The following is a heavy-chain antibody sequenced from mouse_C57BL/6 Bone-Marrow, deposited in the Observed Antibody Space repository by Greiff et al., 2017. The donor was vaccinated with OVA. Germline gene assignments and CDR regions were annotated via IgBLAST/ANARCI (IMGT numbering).Heavy chain of an antibody. J-gene: IGHJ3*01. CDR3: ARRYYGSSYEFAY. V-gene: IGHV1-69*01. D-gene: IGHD1-1*01. CDR1: GYTFTSYW. Sequence: QVQLQQPGAELVMPGASVKLSCKASGYTFTSYWMHWVKQRPGQGLEWIGEIDPSDSYTNYNQKFKGKSTLTVDKSSSTAYMQLSSLTSEDSAVYYCARRYYGSSYEFAYWGQGTLVTVSA. CDR2: IDPSDSYT.